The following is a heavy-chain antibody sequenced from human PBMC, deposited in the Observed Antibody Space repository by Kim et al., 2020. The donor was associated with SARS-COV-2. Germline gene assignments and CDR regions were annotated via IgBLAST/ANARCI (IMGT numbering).Heavy chain of an antibody. CDR2: ISGHGGDT. V-gene: IGHV3-23*01. D-gene: IGHD6-25*01. CDR3: AKDYGGDRGSFHC. Sequence: GGSLRHSCAASGFTFSSYAMSWVRQAPGKGLEWVSAISGHGGDTFYADSVKGRFTISRDNSKNTLYLQMNSLRDEATAVSYCAKDYGGDRGSFHCWGQGT. CDR1: GFTFSSYA. J-gene: IGHJ4*02.